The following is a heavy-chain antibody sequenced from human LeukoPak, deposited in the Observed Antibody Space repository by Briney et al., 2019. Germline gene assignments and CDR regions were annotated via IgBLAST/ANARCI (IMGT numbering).Heavy chain of an antibody. J-gene: IGHJ4*02. D-gene: IGHD3-22*01. CDR3: AKVPYDSSGYYYFDY. Sequence: GGSLRLSCAASGFTFEDYGMSWVRQAPGKGLEWVSGINWNGGSTGYADSVKGRLTISRDNAKNSLYLQMNNLRAEDTAVYYCAKVPYDSSGYYYFDYWGQGTLVTVSS. CDR2: INWNGGST. V-gene: IGHV3-20*04. CDR1: GFTFEDYG.